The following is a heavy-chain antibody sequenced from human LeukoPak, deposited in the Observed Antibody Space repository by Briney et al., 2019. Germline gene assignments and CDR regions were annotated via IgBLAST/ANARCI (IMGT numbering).Heavy chain of an antibody. CDR2: IYHSGST. Sequence: PSETLSLTCAVSGYSISSGYYWGWIRQPPGKGLEWIGSIYHSGSTYYNPSLKSRVTISVDTSKNQLSLKLSSVTAADTAVYYCARRGYGDYLDYWGQGTLVTVSS. D-gene: IGHD4-17*01. V-gene: IGHV4-38-2*01. J-gene: IGHJ4*02. CDR3: ARRGYGDYLDY. CDR1: GYSISSGYY.